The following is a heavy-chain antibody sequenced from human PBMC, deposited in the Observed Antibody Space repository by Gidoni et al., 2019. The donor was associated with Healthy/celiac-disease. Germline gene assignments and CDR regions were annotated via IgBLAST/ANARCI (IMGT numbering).Heavy chain of an antibody. V-gene: IGHV4-34*01. CDR3: ASIVVVPAVYYYYGMDV. CDR1: GGSFSGYY. J-gene: IGHJ6*04. Sequence: QVQLQQWGAGLLKPSETLSLTCAVYGGSFSGYYWSWIRQPPGKGLEWIGEINHSGSTNYNPSLKSRVTISVDTSKNQFSLKLSSVTAADTAVYYCASIVVVPAVYYYYGMDVWGKGTTVTVSS. D-gene: IGHD2-2*01. CDR2: INHSGST.